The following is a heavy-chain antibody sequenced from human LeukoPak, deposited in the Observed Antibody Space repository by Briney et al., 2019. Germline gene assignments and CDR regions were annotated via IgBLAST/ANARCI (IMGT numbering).Heavy chain of an antibody. CDR3: VXXSGYRGYDFFDY. Sequence: GGSLXXSCAASGFIVSNNYMTWVRQAPGKGLEWVSAIYSGGSTYYSNYVKGRFNISRDNSKNKLYLKMNSMRAEDTAVYYCVXXSGYRGYDFFDYWGQGALVTVSS. CDR2: IYSGGST. J-gene: IGHJ4*02. V-gene: IGHV3-66*01. D-gene: IGHD5-12*01. CDR1: GFIVSNNY.